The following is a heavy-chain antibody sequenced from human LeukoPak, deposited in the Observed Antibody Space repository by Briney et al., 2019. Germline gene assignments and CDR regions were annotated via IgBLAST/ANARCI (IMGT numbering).Heavy chain of an antibody. D-gene: IGHD4/OR15-4a*01. Sequence: ASVKVSCKASGYTFTSYDINWVRQATGQGLEWMGWMNPNSGNTGYAQKFQGRVTITRNTSISTAYMELSSLRSEDTAVYYCARGPLMRGAIGPWGQGTLVTVSS. J-gene: IGHJ5*02. CDR2: MNPNSGNT. CDR3: ARGPLMRGAIGP. V-gene: IGHV1-8*03. CDR1: GYTFTSYD.